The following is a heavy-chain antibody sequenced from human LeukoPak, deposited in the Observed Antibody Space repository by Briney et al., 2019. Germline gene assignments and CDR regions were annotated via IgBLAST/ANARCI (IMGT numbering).Heavy chain of an antibody. J-gene: IGHJ4*02. CDR2: IRYDGSNK. D-gene: IGHD3-10*01. CDR3: AKDDAWLRFGE. Sequence: GGSLRLSCAASGFTFSSYGMHWVRQAPGKGLEWVAFIRYDGSNKYFADSVKGRFTISRDNSKNMLYLEVISLTADDTAVYYCAKDDAWLRFGEWSQGTLVTVSS. V-gene: IGHV3-30*02. CDR1: GFTFSSYG.